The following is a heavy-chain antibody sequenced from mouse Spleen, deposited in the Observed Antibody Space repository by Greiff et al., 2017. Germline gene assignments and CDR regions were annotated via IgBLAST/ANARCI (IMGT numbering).Heavy chain of an antibody. CDR3: ARGGGYYWYFDV. V-gene: IGHV3-1*01. CDR2: ISYSGST. J-gene: IGHJ1*03. CDR1: GYSITSGYD. Sequence: EVKVVESGPGMVKPSQSLSLTCTVTGYSITSGYDWHWIRHFPGNKLEWMGYISYSGSTNYNPSLKSRISITHDTSKNHFFLKLNSVTTEDTATYYCARGGGYYWYFDVWGTGTTVTVSS. D-gene: IGHD1-1*02.